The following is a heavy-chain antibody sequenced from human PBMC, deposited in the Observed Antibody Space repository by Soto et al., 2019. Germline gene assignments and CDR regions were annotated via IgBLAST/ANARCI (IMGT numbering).Heavy chain of an antibody. V-gene: IGHV3-21*06. CDR3: ARDSDCHSTSCFFPPHV. J-gene: IGHJ6*02. D-gene: IGHD2-2*01. CDR2: ISGGGSYI. Sequence: GSLRLSCSASGFTFSDENMSWVRQVPGKGLEWVSGISGGGSYIFYADSVQGRFSISRDNPKNSLFLEMNSLRVEDTAVYYCARDSDCHSTSCFFPPHVWGQGTTVTVSS. CDR1: GFTFSDEN.